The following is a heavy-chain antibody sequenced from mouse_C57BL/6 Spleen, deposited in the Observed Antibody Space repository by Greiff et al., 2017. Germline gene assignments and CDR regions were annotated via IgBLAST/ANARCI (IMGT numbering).Heavy chain of an antibody. D-gene: IGHD2-4*01. CDR2: IWRGGST. CDR3: AKNEGLRQGAWFAY. CDR1: GFSLTSYG. Sequence: VQLQQSGPGLVQPSQSLSITCTVSGFSLTSYGVHWVRQSPGKGLEWLGVIWRGGSTDYNAAVMSRLSITKDTSKSQVFFKMNSLQADDTAIYYCAKNEGLRQGAWFAYWGQGTLVTVSA. J-gene: IGHJ3*01. V-gene: IGHV2-5*01.